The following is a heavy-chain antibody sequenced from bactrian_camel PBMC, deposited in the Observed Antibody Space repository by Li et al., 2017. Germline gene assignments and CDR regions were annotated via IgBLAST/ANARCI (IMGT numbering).Heavy chain of an antibody. J-gene: IGHJ4*01. CDR1: GDIINSNL. V-gene: IGHV3S53*01. Sequence: VQLVESGGGSVQAGGSLRLSCATSGDIINSNLLAWFRQVPGKEREGVASIDSDGSTHYGDSVKGRFTVSVDNARKTLYLQMNDLKPEDTAVYYCAADPQYIGTWSGFDYWGQGTQVTVS. CDR3: AADPQYIGTWSGFDY. CDR2: IDSDGST. D-gene: IGHD6*01.